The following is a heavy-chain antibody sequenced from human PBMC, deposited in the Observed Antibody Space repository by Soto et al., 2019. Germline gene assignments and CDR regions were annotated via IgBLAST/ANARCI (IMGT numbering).Heavy chain of an antibody. Sequence: SVKVSCKASGYTFTGYYMHWVRQAPGQGLEWMGWINPIFGTANYAQKFQGRVTITADESTSTAYMELSSLRSEDTAVYYCARDKWETGEAAFDIWGQGTMVTVSS. CDR1: GYTFTGYY. V-gene: IGHV1-69*13. CDR3: ARDKWETGEAAFDI. D-gene: IGHD1-1*01. J-gene: IGHJ3*02. CDR2: INPIFGTA.